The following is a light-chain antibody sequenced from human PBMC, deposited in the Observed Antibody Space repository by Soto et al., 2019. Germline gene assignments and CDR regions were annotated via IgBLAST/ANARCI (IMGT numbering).Light chain of an antibody. V-gene: IGLV2-14*01. CDR2: EVS. CDR3: TSFSSSDSLVV. CDR1: SSDIGGFNY. J-gene: IGLJ2*01. Sequence: QSALTQPASVSGSPGQSITISCTGTSSDIGGFNYVAWYQHPPGKAPKLLISEVSNRPSGVSNRFSGSKSGNTASLTISGLQAEDEADYFCTSFSSSDSLVVFGGGTKLTVL.